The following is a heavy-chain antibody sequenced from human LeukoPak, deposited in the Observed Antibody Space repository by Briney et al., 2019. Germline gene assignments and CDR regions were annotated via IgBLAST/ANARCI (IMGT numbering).Heavy chain of an antibody. J-gene: IGHJ3*02. CDR2: INPNSGGT. V-gene: IGHV1-2*02. D-gene: IGHD3-22*01. Sequence: ASVKVSCKASGYTFTSYGISWVRQAPGQGLEWMGWINPNSGGTNFAQKFQGRVTMTRDTSITTAYMELTRLRSDDTAVYYCARGAGRNYYDTSGDAFDIWGQGTMVTVSS. CDR1: GYTFTSYG. CDR3: ARGAGRNYYDTSGDAFDI.